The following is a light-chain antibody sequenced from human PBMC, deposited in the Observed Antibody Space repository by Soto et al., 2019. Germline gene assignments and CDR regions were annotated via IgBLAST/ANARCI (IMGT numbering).Light chain of an antibody. J-gene: IGKJ1*01. CDR3: QQYGSSPQT. CDR2: GAS. V-gene: IGKV3-20*01. Sequence: EIVVTQAAATLSLSPGERATLSCRASKSVSSYLAWYQQKPGQAPRLLIYGASNRATGIPARFSGSGAGTDFTLAISRREPEDFAVYYCQQYGSSPQTFGQGTKVDIK. CDR1: KSVSSY.